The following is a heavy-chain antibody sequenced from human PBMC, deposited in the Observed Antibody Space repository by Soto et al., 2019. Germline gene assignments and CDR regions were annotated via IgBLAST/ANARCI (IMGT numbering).Heavy chain of an antibody. V-gene: IGHV3-72*01. CDR2: TRNKGNSYTT. J-gene: IGHJ4*02. CDR1: GFTFSDHY. Sequence: EVQLVESGGGLVPPGGSLRLSCVASGFTFSDHYIDWVRQAPGKGLEWVGRTRNKGNSYTTDYAASGKGRFTISRDDSKASLYLQMNSLKTEDTAVYYCARSGTSTTCYDYWGQGTLVTVSS. D-gene: IGHD2-2*01. CDR3: ARSGTSTTCYDY.